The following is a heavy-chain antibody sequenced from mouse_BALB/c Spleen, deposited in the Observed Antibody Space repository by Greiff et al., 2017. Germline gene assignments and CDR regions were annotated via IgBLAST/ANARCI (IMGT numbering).Heavy chain of an antibody. D-gene: IGHD4-1*01. CDR3: ARANWDYAMDY. J-gene: IGHJ4*01. CDR2: INPYNDGT. CDR1: GYTFTSYV. V-gene: IGHV1-14*01. Sequence: VQLQQSGPELVKPGASVKMSCKASGYTFTSYVVHWVKQKPGQGLEWIGYINPYNDGTNYNGKFKGKATLTADKSSSTAYMQLSSLTSVDSAVYFCARANWDYAMDYWGQGTSVTVSS.